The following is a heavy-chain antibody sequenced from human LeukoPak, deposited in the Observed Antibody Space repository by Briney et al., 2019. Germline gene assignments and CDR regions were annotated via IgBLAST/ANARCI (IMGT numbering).Heavy chain of an antibody. J-gene: IGHJ6*02. Sequence: GGSLRLSCAASGFTFSSYAMHWVRQAPGKGLEWVAVISYDGSNKYYADSVKGRFTISRDNSKNTLYLQMNSLRAEDTAVYYCARAMEYYDFWSGYWDYYYGMDVWGQGTTVTVSS. CDR2: ISYDGSNK. CDR3: ARAMEYYDFWSGYWDYYYGMDV. V-gene: IGHV3-30-3*01. CDR1: GFTFSSYA. D-gene: IGHD3-3*01.